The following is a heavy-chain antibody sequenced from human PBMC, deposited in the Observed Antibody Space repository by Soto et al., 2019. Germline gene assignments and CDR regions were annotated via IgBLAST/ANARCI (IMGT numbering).Heavy chain of an antibody. CDR2: IYYSGST. CDR3: ARCIAAAGFTRYNWFDP. J-gene: IGHJ5*02. CDR1: GGSISSYY. V-gene: IGHV4-59*01. D-gene: IGHD6-13*01. Sequence: LSLTCTVSGGSISSYYWSWIRQPPGKGLEWIGYIYYSGSTNYNPSLKSRVTISVDTSKNQFSLKLSSVTAADTAVYYCARCIAAAGFTRYNWFDPWGQGTLVTVSS.